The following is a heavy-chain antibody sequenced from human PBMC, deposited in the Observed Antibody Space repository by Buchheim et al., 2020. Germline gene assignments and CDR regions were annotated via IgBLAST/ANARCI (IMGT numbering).Heavy chain of an antibody. CDR2: IYHSGST. D-gene: IGHD6-19*01. CDR1: GGSISSSNW. J-gene: IGHJ6*02. Sequence: QVQLQESGPRLVKPSGTLSLTCAVSGGSISSSNWWSWVRQPPGKGLEWIGEIYHSGSTNYNPSLKSRVTISVDKSKNQFSWKLSSVTAADTAVYYCARVSGIAVAGGRGRYYYGMDVWGQGTT. CDR3: ARVSGIAVAGGRGRYYYGMDV. V-gene: IGHV4-4*02.